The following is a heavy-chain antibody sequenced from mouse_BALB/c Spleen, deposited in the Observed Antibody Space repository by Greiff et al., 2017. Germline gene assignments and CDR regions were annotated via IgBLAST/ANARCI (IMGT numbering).Heavy chain of an antibody. CDR1: GFTFSSYW. CDR3: TLSKGGAMDY. J-gene: IGHJ4*01. Sequence: EVQRVESGGGLVQPGGSMKLSCVASGFTFSSYWMSWVRQSPEKGLEWVAEIRLKSDNYATHYAESVKGKFTISRDDSKSRLYLQMNSLRAEDTGIYYCTLSKGGAMDYWGQGTSVTVSS. V-gene: IGHV6-6*02. CDR2: IRLKSDNYAT.